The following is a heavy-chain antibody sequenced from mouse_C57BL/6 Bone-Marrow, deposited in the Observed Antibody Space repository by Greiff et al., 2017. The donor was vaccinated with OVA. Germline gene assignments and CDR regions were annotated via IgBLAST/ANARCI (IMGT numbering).Heavy chain of an antibody. D-gene: IGHD1-1*01. V-gene: IGHV1-85*01. Sequence: QVHVKQSGPELVKPGASVKLSCKASGYTFTSYDINWVKQRPGQGLEWIGWIYPRDGSTKYNEKFKGKATLTVDTSSSTAYMELHSLTSEDSAVYFCARMTDYYGSSPFAYWGQGTLVTVSA. CDR3: ARMTDYYGSSPFAY. CDR2: IYPRDGST. J-gene: IGHJ3*01. CDR1: GYTFTSYD.